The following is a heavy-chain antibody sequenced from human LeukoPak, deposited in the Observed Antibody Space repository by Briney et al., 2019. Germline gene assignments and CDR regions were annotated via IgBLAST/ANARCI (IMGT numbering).Heavy chain of an antibody. Sequence: SETLSLTCAVYGGSFSGYYWSWIRQPPGKGLEWIGEINHSGSTNYNPSLKSRVTISVDTSKNQFSLKLSSVTAADTAVYYCARRVRGYGYYGSGSYLHYYYYMDVWGKGTTVTISS. CDR1: GGSFSGYY. J-gene: IGHJ6*03. CDR3: ARRVRGYGYYGSGSYLHYYYYMDV. CDR2: INHSGST. V-gene: IGHV4-34*01. D-gene: IGHD3-10*01.